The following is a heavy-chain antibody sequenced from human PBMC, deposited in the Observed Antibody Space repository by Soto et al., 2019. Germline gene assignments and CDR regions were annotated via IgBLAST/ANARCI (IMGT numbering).Heavy chain of an antibody. Sequence: SSETLSLTCAVYGGSFSGYYWSWIRQPPGKGLEWIGEINHSGSTNYNPSLKSRVTISVDTSKNQFSLKLSSVTAADTAVYYCARGGGDIVVVPAAMKETRWFDPWGRGTLVTVSS. D-gene: IGHD2-2*01. CDR1: GGSFSGYY. CDR3: ARGGGDIVVVPAAMKETRWFDP. CDR2: INHSGST. V-gene: IGHV4-34*01. J-gene: IGHJ5*02.